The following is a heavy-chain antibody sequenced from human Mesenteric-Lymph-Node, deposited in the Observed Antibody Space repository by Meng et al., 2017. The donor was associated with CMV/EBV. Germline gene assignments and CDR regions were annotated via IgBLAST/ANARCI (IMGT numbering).Heavy chain of an antibody. CDR1: GFTFSIYA. J-gene: IGHJ4*02. CDR2: INGGGGTT. Sequence: EGSLRLSCAASGFTFSIYAMNWVRQAPGKGLEWVSGINGGGGTTHYTDSVKGRFTISRDNSKDTVYLHMKSLRAEDTAVYYCAKVHYYDSSGRFDYWGQGTLVTVSS. D-gene: IGHD3-22*01. CDR3: AKVHYYDSSGRFDY. V-gene: IGHV3-23*01.